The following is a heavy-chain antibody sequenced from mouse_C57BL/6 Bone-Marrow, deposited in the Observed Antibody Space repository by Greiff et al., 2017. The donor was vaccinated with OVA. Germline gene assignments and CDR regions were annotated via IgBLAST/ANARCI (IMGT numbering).Heavy chain of an antibody. CDR1: GYTFTSYW. Sequence: QVQLQQSGAELVKPGASVKVSCKASGYTFTSYWMHWVKQRPGQGLEWIGRIHPSDSDTNYNQKFKGKATLTVDKSSSTAYMQLSSLTSEDSAVYYWAIEAPFTTVVATGDYWGQGTTLTVPS. CDR3: AIEAPFTTVVATGDY. D-gene: IGHD1-1*01. V-gene: IGHV1-74*01. CDR2: IHPSDSDT. J-gene: IGHJ2*01.